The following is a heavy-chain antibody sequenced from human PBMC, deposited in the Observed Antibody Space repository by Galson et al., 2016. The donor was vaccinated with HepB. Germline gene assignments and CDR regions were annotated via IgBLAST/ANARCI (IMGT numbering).Heavy chain of an antibody. CDR3: ARDADTDCGGDCYDFDY. CDR1: GYTFTSYG. CDR2: ISAYNGNT. Sequence: SVKVSCKASGYTFTSYGITWVRQAPGQGLEWMGWISAYNGNTNYAQKLQGRVTMTTDTSTSTGYMELRNLRSDDTAVYYCARDADTDCGGDCYDFDYWGQGTLVTVSS. V-gene: IGHV1-18*01. D-gene: IGHD2-21*02. J-gene: IGHJ4*02.